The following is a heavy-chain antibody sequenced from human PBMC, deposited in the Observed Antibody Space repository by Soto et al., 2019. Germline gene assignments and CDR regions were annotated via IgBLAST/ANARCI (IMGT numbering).Heavy chain of an antibody. Sequence: QVQLLQSGAEVKKPGASVKVSCKASGYKFTTYGITWVRQAPGQGLEWLGGISTYNGNTDYAQNLQDRVTMTTGTTTSTAYLEVRSLTSDDTAVYFCARGLGTNGLDVWGQGTTVTVSS. D-gene: IGHD7-27*01. CDR1: GYKFTTYG. J-gene: IGHJ6*02. V-gene: IGHV1-18*04. CDR3: ARGLGTNGLDV. CDR2: ISTYNGNT.